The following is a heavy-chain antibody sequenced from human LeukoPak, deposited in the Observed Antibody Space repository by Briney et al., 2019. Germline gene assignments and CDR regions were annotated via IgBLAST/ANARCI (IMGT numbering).Heavy chain of an antibody. J-gene: IGHJ4*02. CDR1: GFTFSSYA. D-gene: IGHD4-23*01. CDR3: AKPLEKYTYGGNFDY. V-gene: IGHV3-23*01. Sequence: GVSLRLSCAASGFTFSSYAMSWVRQAPGKGRAWVSVISSSADSTYYADSVKGRFTISRDNSKNTLYLQMNNLRAEDTAVYYCAKPLEKYTYGGNFDYWGQGILVTVSS. CDR2: ISSSADST.